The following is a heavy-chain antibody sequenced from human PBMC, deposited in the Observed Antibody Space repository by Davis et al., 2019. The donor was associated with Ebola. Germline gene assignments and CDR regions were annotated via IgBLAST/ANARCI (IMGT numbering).Heavy chain of an antibody. J-gene: IGHJ4*02. CDR1: KLTFSNYW. Sequence: PGGSLRLSCAASKLTFSNYWVHWVRQAPGKGLEWVSRVFFDKGTTAYADSVKGRFTISGDNAKNTVYLQMSSLRVEDTAVYYCVRDRPNWEWGQGTLVTVSS. D-gene: IGHD1-26*01. V-gene: IGHV3-74*01. CDR2: VFFDKGTT. CDR3: VRDRPNWE.